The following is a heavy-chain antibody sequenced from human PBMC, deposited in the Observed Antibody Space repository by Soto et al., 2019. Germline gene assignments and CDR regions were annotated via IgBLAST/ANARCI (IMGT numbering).Heavy chain of an antibody. J-gene: IGHJ6*02. CDR2: IHYSGDA. CDR1: GGSISSSSYY. CDR3: SRHYCSGGSCYYYGMDV. Sequence: PSETLSLTCTVSGGSISSSSYYWGWVRQPPGKGLEWIGTIHYSGDAYYNPSLKSRVSISVDTSKSQFSLKLNSVTAADTALYYCSRHYCSGGSCYYYGMDVWGQGTTVTVSS. V-gene: IGHV4-39*01. D-gene: IGHD2-15*01.